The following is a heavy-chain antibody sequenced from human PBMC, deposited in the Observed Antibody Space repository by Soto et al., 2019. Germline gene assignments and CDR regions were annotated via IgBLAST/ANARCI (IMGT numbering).Heavy chain of an antibody. CDR3: AKGPYGDHTYYFDY. Sequence: GGSLRLSCAASGFTFSSYAMSWVRQAPGKGLEWVSAISGSGGNTNYADSVKGRFTMSRDNSKNTLYLQMNSLRAEDTAVYFCAKGPYGDHTYYFDYWGQGTPVTVSS. V-gene: IGHV3-23*01. CDR1: GFTFSSYA. D-gene: IGHD4-17*01. J-gene: IGHJ4*02. CDR2: ISGSGGNT.